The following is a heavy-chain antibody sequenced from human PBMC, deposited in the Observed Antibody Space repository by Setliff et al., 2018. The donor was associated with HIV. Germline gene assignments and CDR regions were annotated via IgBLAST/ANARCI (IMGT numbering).Heavy chain of an antibody. CDR3: ARGSGYTRSWVPGGS. CDR2: INPNSGGT. CDR1: GYTFTTYD. Sequence: ASVKVSCKASGYTFTTYDIIWVRQAPGQGLEWMGWINPNSGGTNYAQKFQGRVTMTRDTSISTAYMELSRVKSDDTAVYYCARGSGYTRSWVPGGSWGQGTMVTVSS. D-gene: IGHD6-13*01. J-gene: IGHJ3*01. V-gene: IGHV1-2*02.